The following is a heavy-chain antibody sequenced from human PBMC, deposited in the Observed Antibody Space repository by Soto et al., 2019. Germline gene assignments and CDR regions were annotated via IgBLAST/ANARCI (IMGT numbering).Heavy chain of an antibody. CDR1: GGSFSGYY. CDR3: ARAAPLYCSGGSCHSVRDY. J-gene: IGHJ4*02. V-gene: IGHV4-34*01. D-gene: IGHD2-15*01. Sequence: ASETLSLTCAVYGGSFSGYYWSWIRQPPGKGLEWIGEINHSGSTNYNPSLKSRVTISVDTSKNQFSLKLSSVTAADTAVYYCARAAPLYCSGGSCHSVRDYWGQGTLVTVSS. CDR2: INHSGST.